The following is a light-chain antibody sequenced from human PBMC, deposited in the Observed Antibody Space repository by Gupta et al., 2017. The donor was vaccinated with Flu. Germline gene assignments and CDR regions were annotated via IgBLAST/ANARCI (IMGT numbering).Light chain of an antibody. CDR1: SSDVGRYNL. V-gene: IGLV2-23*01. CDR3: CSNAGSSTWV. CDR2: EGS. Sequence: QSALTQPASGSVFPGQSITISGTGTSSDVGRYNLVSWYQQHPGKAPKLMIYEGSKRPSGVSNRFSGSKSGNTASLTISGHQAEDEADYYCCSNAGSSTWVFGGGTKLTVL. J-gene: IGLJ3*02.